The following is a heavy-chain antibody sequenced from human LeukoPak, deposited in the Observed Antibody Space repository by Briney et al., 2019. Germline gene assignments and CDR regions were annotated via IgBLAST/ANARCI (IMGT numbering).Heavy chain of an antibody. CDR3: ARVGIVVVPAAIPHFDY. CDR1: GGSISSYY. D-gene: IGHD2-2*01. Sequence: PSETLSLTCTVSGGSISSYYWSWIRQPPGKGLEWSGYIYYSGSTNYNPSLKSRGTISVDTSKNQFSLKLRSVTAADTAVYYCARVGIVVVPAAIPHFDYWGQGTLVTVSS. J-gene: IGHJ4*02. CDR2: IYYSGST. V-gene: IGHV4-59*01.